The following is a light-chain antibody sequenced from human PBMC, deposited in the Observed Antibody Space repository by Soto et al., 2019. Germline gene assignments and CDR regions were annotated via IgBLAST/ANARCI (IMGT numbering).Light chain of an antibody. J-gene: IGKJ4*01. Sequence: DIQMTQSPSSVSSSEGDRVTITCRASRSISSWLAWYQQKPGKAPMLLIYAAARLQSEVPSRFSGSGSGTDFTLTISALQPEDFATYNCQQGNSFPLTFGGGTNVDIK. CDR1: RSISSW. CDR3: QQGNSFPLT. CDR2: AAA. V-gene: IGKV1-12*01.